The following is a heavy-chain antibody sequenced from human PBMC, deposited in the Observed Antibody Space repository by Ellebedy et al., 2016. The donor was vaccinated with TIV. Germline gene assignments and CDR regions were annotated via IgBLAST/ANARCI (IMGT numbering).Heavy chain of an antibody. Sequence: SETLSLXXTVSGGSIGSYYWSWIRQPAGKGLEWIGRMYTSGTDYNPSLKSRVTMSVDTSKNQFSLKLSSVTAADTAVYYCARDGAAGTPSHDAFDIWGQGTMVAVSS. CDR3: ARDGAAGTPSHDAFDI. CDR1: GGSIGSYY. CDR2: MYTSGT. J-gene: IGHJ3*02. V-gene: IGHV4-4*07. D-gene: IGHD6-19*01.